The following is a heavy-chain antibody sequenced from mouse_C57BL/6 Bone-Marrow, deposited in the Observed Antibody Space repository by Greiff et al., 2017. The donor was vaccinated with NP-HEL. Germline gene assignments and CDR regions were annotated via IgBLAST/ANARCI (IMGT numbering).Heavy chain of an antibody. Sequence: EVKLMESGPGLVKPSQSLSLTCSVTGYSIISGYYWNWIRQFPGNKLEWMAYISYDGSNNYNPSLKNRISITRDISKNQFFLKLTSVTTEDTATHYCAREGGYYGSPFAYWGQGTLVTVSA. D-gene: IGHD1-1*01. CDR1: GYSIISGYY. CDR3: AREGGYYGSPFAY. J-gene: IGHJ3*01. V-gene: IGHV3-6*01. CDR2: ISYDGSN.